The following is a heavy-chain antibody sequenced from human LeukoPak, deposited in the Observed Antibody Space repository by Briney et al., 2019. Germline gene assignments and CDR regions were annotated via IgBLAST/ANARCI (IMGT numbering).Heavy chain of an antibody. V-gene: IGHV3-23*01. Sequence: GESLRLSCAASGFTFSTYAMTWVRQAPGKGLEWVSTMSGSGGSTYYPDSVRGRFTISRDNSKNTLYLQMNSLRAEDTALYYCAKGSYYSGSGSFSQYGWFDPWGQGTLVTVSS. D-gene: IGHD3-10*01. CDR3: AKGSYYSGSGSFSQYGWFDP. CDR1: GFTFSTYA. J-gene: IGHJ5*02. CDR2: MSGSGGST.